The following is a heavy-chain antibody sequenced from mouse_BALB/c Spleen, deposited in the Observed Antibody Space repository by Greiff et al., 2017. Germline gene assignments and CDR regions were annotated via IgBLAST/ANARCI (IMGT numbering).Heavy chain of an antibody. J-gene: IGHJ3*01. D-gene: IGHD2-1*01. CDR3: TRGAYGNYAWFAY. CDR2: ISSGGSYT. V-gene: IGHV5-6-4*01. Sequence: DVKLVESGGGLVKPGGSLKLSCAASGFTFSSYTMSWVRQTPEKRLEWVATISSGGSYTYYPDSVKGRFTISRDNAKNTLYLQMSSLKSEDTAMYYCTRGAYGNYAWFAYWGQGTLVTVSA. CDR1: GFTFSSYT.